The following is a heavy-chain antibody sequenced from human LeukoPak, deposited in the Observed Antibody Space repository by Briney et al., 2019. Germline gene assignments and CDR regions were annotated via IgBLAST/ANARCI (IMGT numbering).Heavy chain of an antibody. Sequence: GGSLRLSCAAFGFIFSTYSMNWVRQAPGKGLEWVSSISSSTSYIYYADSVKGRFTISRDNAKNSLYLQMNSLRPEDTAVYCARENSGSYYQFDCWGQGTLVTVSS. CDR1: GFIFSTYS. CDR3: ARENSGSYYQFDC. D-gene: IGHD1-26*01. J-gene: IGHJ4*02. CDR2: ISSSTSYI. V-gene: IGHV3-21*01.